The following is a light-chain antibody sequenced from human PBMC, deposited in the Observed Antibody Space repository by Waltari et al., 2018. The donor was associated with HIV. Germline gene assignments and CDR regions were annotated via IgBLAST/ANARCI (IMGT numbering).Light chain of an antibody. CDR2: GSS. CDR1: QSVSNNF. V-gene: IGKV3-20*01. J-gene: IGKJ2*01. Sequence: EIVLTQSPGTLSLSPGESATLHCRASQSVSNNFLAWYQQKPGQAPRLLICGSSSAATGIPDRFSGSGSGTDFTLTVTRLEPEDFAVYYCQQYGSSREYTFGQGTNLEIK. CDR3: QQYGSSREYT.